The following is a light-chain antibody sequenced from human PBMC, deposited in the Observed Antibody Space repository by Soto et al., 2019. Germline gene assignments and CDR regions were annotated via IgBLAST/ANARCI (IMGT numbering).Light chain of an antibody. J-gene: IGLJ1*01. CDR3: SSYTSSSTPYYV. CDR1: SSDVGGYNY. V-gene: IGLV2-14*01. Sequence: QSVLTQPASVSGSPGQSITISCTGTSSDVGGYNYVSWYQQHPGKATKLMIYDVSNRPSGVSIRFSGSKSGNTASLTISGLQAEDEADYYCSSYTSSSTPYYVFGTGTKLTVL. CDR2: DVS.